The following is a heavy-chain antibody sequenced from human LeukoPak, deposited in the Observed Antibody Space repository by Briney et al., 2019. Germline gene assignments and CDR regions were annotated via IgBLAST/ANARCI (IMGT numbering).Heavy chain of an antibody. J-gene: IGHJ4*02. D-gene: IGHD5-24*01. V-gene: IGHV7-4-1*02. CDR3: ARESRDGYKYSPIFDY. Sequence: ASVKVSCKASGYTFTSYAMNWVRQAPGQGLEWMGWINTNTGNPTYAQGFTGRFVFSLDTSVSTAYLQISSLKAEDTAVYYCARESRDGYKYSPIFDYWGQGTLVTVSS. CDR2: INTNTGNP. CDR1: GYTFTSYA.